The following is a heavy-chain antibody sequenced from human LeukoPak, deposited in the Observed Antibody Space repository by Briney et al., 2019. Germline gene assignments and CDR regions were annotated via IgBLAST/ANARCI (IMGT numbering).Heavy chain of an antibody. D-gene: IGHD5-18*01. CDR1: GGSISSYY. V-gene: IGHV4-59*01. CDR3: ARGRWTHDSSYWYLDL. CDR2: IYYSGSI. J-gene: IGHJ2*01. Sequence: PSETLSLTCSVSGGSISSYYWSWIRQPPGKGLEWIAYIYYSGSINYNPSLKSRVTISVDTSKNQFSLKLSSVTAADTAVYYCARGRWTHDSSYWYLDLWGRGTLVTVSS.